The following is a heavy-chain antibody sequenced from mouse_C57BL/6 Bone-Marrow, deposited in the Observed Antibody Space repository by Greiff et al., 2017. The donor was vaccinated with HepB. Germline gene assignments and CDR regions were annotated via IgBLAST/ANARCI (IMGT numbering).Heavy chain of an antibody. CDR1: GFTFSDYG. CDR2: ISSGSSTI. CDR3: AKTRAYYYAMDY. V-gene: IGHV5-17*01. J-gene: IGHJ4*01. Sequence: DVHLVESGGGLVKPGGSLKLSCAASGFTFSDYGMHWVRQAPEKGLEWVAYISSGSSTIYYADTVKGRFTISRDNAKNTLFLQMTSLRSEDTAMYYCAKTRAYYYAMDYWGQGTSVTVSS. D-gene: IGHD6-1*01.